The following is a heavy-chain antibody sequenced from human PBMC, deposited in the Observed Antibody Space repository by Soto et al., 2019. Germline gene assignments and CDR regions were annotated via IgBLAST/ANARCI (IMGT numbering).Heavy chain of an antibody. CDR2: IYHSGST. Sequence: SETLSLTCAVSGYSISSGYYWGWIRQPPGKGLEWIGSIYHSGSTYYNPSLKSRVTISVDTSKNQFSLKLSSVTAADTAVYYCARVATILSGGGMDVWGQGTTVTVSS. V-gene: IGHV4-38-2*01. CDR3: ARVATILSGGGMDV. J-gene: IGHJ6*02. CDR1: GYSISSGYY. D-gene: IGHD5-12*01.